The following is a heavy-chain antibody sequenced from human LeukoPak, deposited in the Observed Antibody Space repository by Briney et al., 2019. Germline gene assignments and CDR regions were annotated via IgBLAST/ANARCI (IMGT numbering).Heavy chain of an antibody. CDR2: INPNSGGT. V-gene: IGHV1-2*02. CDR1: GYTFTSYH. J-gene: IGHJ4*02. Sequence: ASVKLSCKASGYTFTSYHIYWVRQAPGQGLEWMGWINPNSGGTNYAQKFQGRVTMTRDTSISTAYMELSRLRSDDTAVYYCARGITMVRGVIYFDYWGQGTLVTVSS. CDR3: ARGITMVRGVIYFDY. D-gene: IGHD3-10*01.